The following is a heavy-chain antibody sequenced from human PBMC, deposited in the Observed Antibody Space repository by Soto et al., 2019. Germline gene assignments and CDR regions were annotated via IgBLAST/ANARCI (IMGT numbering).Heavy chain of an antibody. Sequence: PSETLSLTCTVSGGSISSYYWSWIRQPPGKGLEWIGYIYYSGSTNYNPSLKSRVTISVDTSKNQFSLKLSSVTAADKGVYYCARTTMDASGDYWGQGTLVNVSS. V-gene: IGHV4-59*01. D-gene: IGHD3-10*01. CDR1: GGSISSYY. CDR2: IYYSGST. CDR3: ARTTMDASGDY. J-gene: IGHJ4*02.